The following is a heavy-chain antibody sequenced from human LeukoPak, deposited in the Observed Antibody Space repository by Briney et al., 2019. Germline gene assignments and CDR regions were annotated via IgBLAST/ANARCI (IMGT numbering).Heavy chain of an antibody. CDR1: GFTFSSYW. CDR3: AREGGVVAAIYGMDV. J-gene: IGHJ6*02. Sequence: GGSLRLSCAASGFTFSSYWMPWVRHAPGKGLVWVSRINSDGSSTSYADSVKGRFTISRDNAKNTLYLQMNSLRAEDTAVYYCAREGGVVAAIYGMDVWGQGTTVTVSS. V-gene: IGHV3-74*01. D-gene: IGHD2-15*01. CDR2: INSDGSST.